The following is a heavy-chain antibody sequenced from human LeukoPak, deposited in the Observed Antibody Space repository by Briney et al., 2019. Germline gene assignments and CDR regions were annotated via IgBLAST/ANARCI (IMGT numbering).Heavy chain of an antibody. CDR3: ARGLYGSGINWFDP. CDR2: TNPNSGGT. D-gene: IGHD3-10*01. J-gene: IGHJ5*02. CDR1: GYTFTGYY. Sequence: ASVKVSCKASGYTFTGYYMHWVRQAPGQGLEWMGWTNPNSGGTNYAQKFQGWVTMTRDTSISTAYMELSRLRSDDTAVYYCARGLYGSGINWFDPWGQGTLVTVSS. V-gene: IGHV1-2*04.